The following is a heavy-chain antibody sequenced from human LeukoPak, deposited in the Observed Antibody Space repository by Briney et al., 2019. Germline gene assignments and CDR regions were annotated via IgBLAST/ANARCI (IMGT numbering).Heavy chain of an antibody. CDR3: ARSSNGVYIL. J-gene: IGHJ4*02. CDR2: ISGDGSSI. CDR1: GFTFRNYY. V-gene: IGHV3-74*01. Sequence: PGGSPRLSCVASGFTFRNYYMHWARQVPGKGLVWVSRISGDGSSIFYADSVKGRFTISRDNAKNSLYVQMNSLRADDSAVYYCARSSNGVYILWGQGTLVSVSS. D-gene: IGHD2-8*01.